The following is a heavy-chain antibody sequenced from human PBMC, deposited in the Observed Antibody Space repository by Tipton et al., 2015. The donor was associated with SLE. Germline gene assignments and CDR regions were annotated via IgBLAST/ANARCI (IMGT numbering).Heavy chain of an antibody. CDR3: ARHGRFYYYDTSGPNWFDP. D-gene: IGHD3-22*01. V-gene: IGHV4-34*01. CDR1: GGSFGGYY. CDR2: INHSGRA. Sequence: GLVKPSETLSLTCAVSGGSFGGYYWSWIRQPPGKGLEWIGEINHSGRANYNPSLYNRARMSVDKSKNQFALKITSLTAADTAVYYCARHGRFYYYDTSGPNWFDPWGQGTLVTVSS. J-gene: IGHJ5*02.